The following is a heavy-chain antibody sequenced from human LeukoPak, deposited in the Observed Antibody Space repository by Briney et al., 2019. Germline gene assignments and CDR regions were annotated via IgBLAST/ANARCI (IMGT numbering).Heavy chain of an antibody. V-gene: IGHV3-23*01. D-gene: IGHD3-3*01. CDR3: ATRSFGVVIASFDY. J-gene: IGHJ4*02. CDR2: ISGSGGST. Sequence: GGSLRLSCAASGFTFSSYAMSWVRQAPGKGLERVSAISGSGGSTYYADSVKGRFTISRDNSKNTLYPQMNSLRAEDTAVYYCATRSFGVVIASFDYWGQGTLVTVSS. CDR1: GFTFSSYA.